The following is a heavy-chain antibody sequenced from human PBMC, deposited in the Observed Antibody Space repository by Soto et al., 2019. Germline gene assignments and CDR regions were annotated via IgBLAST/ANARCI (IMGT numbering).Heavy chain of an antibody. CDR3: ARDSAVGSSKRGFEY. D-gene: IGHD2-2*01. Sequence: VQLQESGPRLVRPSETLSLSSTVSGGSISGYYWNWIRQPPGRGLEWIGYISNTGNTNYNPSLKSRVSISVDTSKNQVSLNLRAVTAEDTALYYCARDSAVGSSKRGFEYWGQGTLVTVSS. CDR1: GGSISGYY. V-gene: IGHV4-59*01. CDR2: ISNTGNT. J-gene: IGHJ4*02.